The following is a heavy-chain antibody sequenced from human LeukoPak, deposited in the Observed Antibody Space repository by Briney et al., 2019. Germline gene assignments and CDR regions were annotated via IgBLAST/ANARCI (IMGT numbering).Heavy chain of an antibody. D-gene: IGHD4-17*01. Sequence: PGGSLRLSCAASGFTFRSYEMNWVRQVPGKGLEWVSYISSSGSTMYYADSVKGRFTISGDNAKNSLYLQMNSLRGEDTAVYYCARGKIGYYYGDYDGFWGQGTLVTVSS. J-gene: IGHJ4*02. CDR3: ARGKIGYYYGDYDGF. CDR1: GFTFRSYE. CDR2: ISSSGSTM. V-gene: IGHV3-48*03.